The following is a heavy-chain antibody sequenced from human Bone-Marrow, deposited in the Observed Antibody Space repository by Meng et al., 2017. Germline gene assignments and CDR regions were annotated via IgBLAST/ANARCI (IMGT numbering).Heavy chain of an antibody. J-gene: IGHJ5*02. CDR2: IYPGDSDT. CDR1: GYSFTSYW. D-gene: IGHD6-13*01. Sequence: GESLKISCKGSGYSFTSYWIGWVRQMPGKGLEWMGIIYPGDSDTRYSPSFQGQVTISADKSINAAYLQLSSLKASDTAWYYCARHGGQQLIPTGWFDPWGQGTLVTVSS. CDR3: ARHGGQQLIPTGWFDP. V-gene: IGHV5-51*01.